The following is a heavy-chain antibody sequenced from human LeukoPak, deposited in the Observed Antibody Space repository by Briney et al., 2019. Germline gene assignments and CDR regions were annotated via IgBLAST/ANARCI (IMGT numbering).Heavy chain of an antibody. V-gene: IGHV3-53*01. CDR3: ARDDCSGGSCYSHFQH. CDR2: IYSGGST. Sequence: PGGSLRLSCAASGFTVSSNYMSWVRQAPGKGLEWVSVIYSGGSTYYADSVKGRFTISRDNSKNTLYLQMNSLRAEDTAVYYCARDDCSGGSCYSHFQHWGQGTLVTVSS. D-gene: IGHD2-15*01. J-gene: IGHJ1*01. CDR1: GFTVSSNY.